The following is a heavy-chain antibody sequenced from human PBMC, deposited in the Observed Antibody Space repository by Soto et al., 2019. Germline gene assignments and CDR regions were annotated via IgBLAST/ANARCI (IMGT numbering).Heavy chain of an antibody. CDR2: IIPILGIA. Sequence: QVQLVQSGAEVKKPGSSVKVSCKASGGTFSSYTISWVRQAPGQGLEWMGRIIPILGIANYAQKFQGRYTITADKSTSTAYMELSSLRSEDTAVYYCARDASLIDYGDYKGWGQGTLVTVSS. D-gene: IGHD4-17*01. J-gene: IGHJ1*01. CDR3: ARDASLIDYGDYKG. V-gene: IGHV1-69*08. CDR1: GGTFSSYT.